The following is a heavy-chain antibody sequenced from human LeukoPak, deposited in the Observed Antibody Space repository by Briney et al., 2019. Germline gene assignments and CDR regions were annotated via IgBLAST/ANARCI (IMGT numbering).Heavy chain of an antibody. CDR3: ALREYYYYMDV. D-gene: IGHD1-26*01. CDR2: INHSGST. V-gene: IGHV4-39*07. J-gene: IGHJ6*03. CDR1: GGSSSSGDYF. Sequence: SETLSLTCTVSGGSSSSGDYFWSWIRQPPGKGLEWIGEINHSGSTNYNPSLKSRVTISVDTSKNQFSLKLSSVTAADTAVYYCALREYYYYMDVWGKGTTVTVSS.